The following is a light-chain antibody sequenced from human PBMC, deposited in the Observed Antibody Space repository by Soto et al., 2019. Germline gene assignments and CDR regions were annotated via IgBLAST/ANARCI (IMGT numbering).Light chain of an antibody. J-gene: IGKJ1*01. CDR2: GAS. Sequence: EIVLTQSPGTLSLSPGERATLSCRASQSLRSSLAWYQQKPGQAPRLLIYGASNRATGIPDRFSGSGSGTDFTLTISRLEPEDFAVYYCQQYGSSGTFGQGTKVDNK. V-gene: IGKV3-20*01. CDR1: QSLRSS. CDR3: QQYGSSGT.